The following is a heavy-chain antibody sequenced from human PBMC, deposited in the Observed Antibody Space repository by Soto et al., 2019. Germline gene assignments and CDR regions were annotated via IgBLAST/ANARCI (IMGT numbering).Heavy chain of an antibody. V-gene: IGHV1-18*04. Sequence: QVYLVQSGAEVKKPGASVKVSCKASAYDFNTYSINWVRQAPGQGLEWMGSIFPYTGDTHYAQNLQDRFTMTRDTSTNTAYMDLARLQFDDTAVYYCARGGFSSSWRLDYWGQGTLVTVSS. CDR2: IFPYTGDT. CDR3: ARGGFSSSWRLDY. D-gene: IGHD6-13*01. J-gene: IGHJ4*02. CDR1: AYDFNTYS.